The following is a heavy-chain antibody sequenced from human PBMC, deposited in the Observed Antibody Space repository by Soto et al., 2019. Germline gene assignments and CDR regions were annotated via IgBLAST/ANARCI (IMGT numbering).Heavy chain of an antibody. J-gene: IGHJ4*02. CDR3: AKATRGGAATLIRDY. CDR2: MSGSGGST. Sequence: EVQLLESGGGLVQPGGSLRLSCAAAGFTFSIYAMSWVRQAPGKGLEWVSAMSGSGGSTYYADSVKGRFTISRDNTKNTLYLQMNSLRADDTAVYYCAKATRGGAATLIRDYWGQGTLVTVS. CDR1: GFTFSIYA. D-gene: IGHD6-13*01. V-gene: IGHV3-23*01.